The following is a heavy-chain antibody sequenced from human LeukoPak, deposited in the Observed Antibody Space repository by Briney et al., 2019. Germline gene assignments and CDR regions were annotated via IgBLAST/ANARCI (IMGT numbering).Heavy chain of an antibody. J-gene: IGHJ4*02. CDR3: RAAADLNDY. CDR1: GFTLSGSA. CDR2: IRSKADSYTT. Sequence: QPGGSLKLSCAASGFTLSGSAMHWVRQASGKGLEWLGRIRSKADSYTTAYAASVKGRFIVSRDDSKNTAYLQMNSLKTEDTAVYYCRAAADLNDYWGQGTLVTVSS. V-gene: IGHV3-73*01. D-gene: IGHD6-13*01.